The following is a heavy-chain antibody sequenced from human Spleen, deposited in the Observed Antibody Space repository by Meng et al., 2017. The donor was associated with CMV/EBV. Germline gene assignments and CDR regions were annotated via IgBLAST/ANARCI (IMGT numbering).Heavy chain of an antibody. CDR1: GFTFTTNW. CDR3: ARRAERIEPRPAGGYFYFYGLDV. Sequence: KVSCKGSGFTFTTNWIGWVRQMPGKGLEWMGIINLDDCDTRYGPAFKGQVTISADRSIATAYLQWSSLKASDTAMYFCARRAERIEPRPAGGYFYFYGLDVWGQGTTVTVSS. V-gene: IGHV5-51*01. J-gene: IGHJ6*02. CDR2: INLDDCDT. D-gene: IGHD6-6*01.